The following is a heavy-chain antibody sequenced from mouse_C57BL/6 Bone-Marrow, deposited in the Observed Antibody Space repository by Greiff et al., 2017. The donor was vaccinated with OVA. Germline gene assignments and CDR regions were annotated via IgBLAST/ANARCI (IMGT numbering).Heavy chain of an antibody. CDR1: GYTFTSYW. Sequence: QVQLQQPGAELVMPGASVKLSCKASGYTFTSYWMHWVKQRPGQGLEWIGEIDPSDSYTNYNQKFKGKSTLTVDKSSSTASMQLSSLTSEDSAVYYCARSYGSSPLDFWGQGTTLTVSS. CDR2: IDPSDSYT. V-gene: IGHV1-69*01. CDR3: ARSYGSSPLDF. J-gene: IGHJ2*01. D-gene: IGHD1-1*01.